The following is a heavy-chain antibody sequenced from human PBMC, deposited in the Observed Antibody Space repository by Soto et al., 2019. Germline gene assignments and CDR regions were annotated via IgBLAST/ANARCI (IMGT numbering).Heavy chain of an antibody. CDR3: AIQHPLDSSAWYN. J-gene: IGHJ4*02. CDR1: GYSFTNYW. D-gene: IGHD6-19*01. V-gene: IGHV5-51*01. CDR2: IYPGDSDT. Sequence: GESLKISCKASGYSFTNYWIGWVRQMPGKGLERMGTIYPGDSDTRYSPSFQGQVTFSVDKSINTAYLHWTSLKASDTAIYYCAIQHPLDSSAWYNWGQGTLVTVSS.